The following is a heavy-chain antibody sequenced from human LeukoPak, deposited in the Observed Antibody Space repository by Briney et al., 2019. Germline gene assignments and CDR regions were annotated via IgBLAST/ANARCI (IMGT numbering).Heavy chain of an antibody. J-gene: IGHJ4*02. Sequence: GGSLRLSCAASGFAFDDYGMSWVRQAPGKGLEWVSGINRNGGSTGYGDSVKGRFTISRDNAKNSLYLQMNSLRAEDTAVYYCAKGRRAPLVGTITKSWIDYWGQGTLVTVSS. CDR2: INRNGGST. V-gene: IGHV3-20*04. CDR1: GFAFDDYG. CDR3: AKGRRAPLVGTITKSWIDY. D-gene: IGHD1-7*01.